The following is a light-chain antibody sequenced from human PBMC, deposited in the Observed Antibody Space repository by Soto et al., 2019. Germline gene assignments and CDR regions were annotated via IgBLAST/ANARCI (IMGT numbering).Light chain of an antibody. Sequence: EIVLTQSPGTLSLSPGERATLSCRASQSVSSNYLAWYQQKPGQAPRLLIYGASSRATGIPDRFSGSGSETDFTLTISRLEPEDFAVYYCQQYGNSQYTFGQGTKLEIK. CDR3: QQYGNSQYT. CDR1: QSVSSNY. CDR2: GAS. J-gene: IGKJ2*01. V-gene: IGKV3-20*01.